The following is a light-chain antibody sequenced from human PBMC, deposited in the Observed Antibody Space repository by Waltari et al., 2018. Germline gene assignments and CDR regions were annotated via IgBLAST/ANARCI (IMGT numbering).Light chain of an antibody. Sequence: QSALTQPRSVSGSPGQSVTISCTGTSSDVGGYDYVSWYQQHPGKAPKPMIYDVSKRPSGVPDRFSGSKSGNTASLTISGLQAEDEADYYCCSYATRYNWVFGGGTKLTVL. V-gene: IGLV2-11*01. CDR3: CSYATRYNWV. CDR2: DVS. CDR1: SSDVGGYDY. J-gene: IGLJ3*02.